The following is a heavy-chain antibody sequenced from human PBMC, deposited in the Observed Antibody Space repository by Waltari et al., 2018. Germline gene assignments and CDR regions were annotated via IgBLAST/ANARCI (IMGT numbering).Heavy chain of an antibody. J-gene: IGHJ4*02. CDR2: IYTGRST. CDR3: ARERDGYTIGGTYYFDY. CDR1: GGSISSYY. V-gene: IGHV4-4*07. D-gene: IGHD5-12*01. Sequence: QVQLQESGPGLVKPSETLSLTCTVSGGSISSYYWSWIRQPAGKGLEWIGRIYTGRSTNNTPSLKRQVTMSVDTSKNQFSLKLSAVTAEDTAVYYCARERDGYTIGGTYYFDYWGQGTLVTVSS.